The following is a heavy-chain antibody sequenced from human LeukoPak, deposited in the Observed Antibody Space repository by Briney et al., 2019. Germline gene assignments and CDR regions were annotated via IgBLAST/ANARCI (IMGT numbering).Heavy chain of an antibody. V-gene: IGHV4-39*01. CDR2: IYYSGST. J-gene: IGHJ2*01. D-gene: IGHD5-24*01. CDR3: ASDARTIQFVDL. CDR1: GGSISSSSNY. Sequence: SETLSLTCTVSGGSISSSSNYWGRIRQPPGKGLEWTGSIYYSGSTYYNPSLKSRVTISVDTSKNQFSLKLSSVTAADTAVYYCASDARTIQFVDLWGRGTLVTVSS.